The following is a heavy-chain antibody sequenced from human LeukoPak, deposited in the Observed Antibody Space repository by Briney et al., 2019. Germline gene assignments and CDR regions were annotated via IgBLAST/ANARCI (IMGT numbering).Heavy chain of an antibody. CDR3: ARDTRVSIIAAAGPFDY. D-gene: IGHD6-13*01. Sequence: GGSLRLSCAASGFTVSSNYMSWVRQAPGKGLEWVSVTYSNGRTYYADSVKGRFTISRDNSKNTLYLQMNSLRAEDTAVYYCARDTRVSIIAAAGPFDYWGQGTLVTVSS. J-gene: IGHJ4*02. CDR1: GFTVSSNY. V-gene: IGHV3-66*03. CDR2: TYSNGRT.